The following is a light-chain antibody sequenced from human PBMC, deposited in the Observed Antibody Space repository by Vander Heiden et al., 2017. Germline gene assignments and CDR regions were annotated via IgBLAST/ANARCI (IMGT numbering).Light chain of an antibody. Sequence: ISCYGSRYNIGSHTVIWYQQVPGTAPRLLIFKTNQRPSGVPDRFFGSKSGASASLVISGLQSGDEATYYCAAWDDNLSGVLFGGGTKMSVL. V-gene: IGLV1-44*01. J-gene: IGLJ2*01. CDR1: RYNIGSHT. CDR2: KTN. CDR3: AAWDDNLSGVL.